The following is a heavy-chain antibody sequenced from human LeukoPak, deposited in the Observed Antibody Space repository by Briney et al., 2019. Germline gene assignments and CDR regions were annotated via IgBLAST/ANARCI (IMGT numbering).Heavy chain of an antibody. CDR3: ARDTYCGGDCYRLFDY. D-gene: IGHD2-21*02. V-gene: IGHV3-74*01. CDR1: GFTFSSYW. J-gene: IGHJ4*02. Sequence: GGSLRLSCAASGFTFSSYWMHWVRQAPGKGLVWVSRINSDGSSTSYADSVKGRFTISRDNAKSTLYPQMNSLRAEDTAVYYCARDTYCGGDCYRLFDYWGQGTLVTVSS. CDR2: INSDGSST.